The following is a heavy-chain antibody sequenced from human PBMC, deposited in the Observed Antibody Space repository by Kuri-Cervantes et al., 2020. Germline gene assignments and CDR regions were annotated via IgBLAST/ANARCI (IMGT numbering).Heavy chain of an antibody. CDR2: ISNTAGSI. Sequence: ETLSLTCACSGFTFSAYSMTWVRQAPGKGLEWVSYISNTAGSIDYAGSVKGRFTISRENAKNSLYLQMNSLRAGDTAVYYCARGATTVFGYYYYYYYMDVWGKGTTVTVSS. D-gene: IGHD4-17*01. V-gene: IGHV3-48*01. CDR3: ARGATTVFGYYYYYYYMDV. J-gene: IGHJ6*03. CDR1: GFTFSAYS.